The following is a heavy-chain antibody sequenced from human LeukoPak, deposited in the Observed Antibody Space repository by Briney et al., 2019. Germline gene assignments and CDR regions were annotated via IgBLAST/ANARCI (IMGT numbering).Heavy chain of an antibody. Sequence: SETLSLTCTVSGGSISSCYWSWIRQPAGKGLEWIGRIYTSGSTNYNPSLKSRVTMSVDTSKNQFSLKLSSVTAADTAVYYCASGWIQYAFDIWGQGTMVTVSS. D-gene: IGHD5-18*01. V-gene: IGHV4-4*07. J-gene: IGHJ3*02. CDR3: ASGWIQYAFDI. CDR1: GGSISSCY. CDR2: IYTSGST.